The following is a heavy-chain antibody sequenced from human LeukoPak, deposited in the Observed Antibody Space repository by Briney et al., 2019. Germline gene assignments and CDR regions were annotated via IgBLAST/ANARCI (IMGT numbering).Heavy chain of an antibody. Sequence: GGSLRLSCAASGFTVDSNYLSWVRQAPGKGLEWVSTIYTGGNTYYAASVKGRFTVSRDFSKNTVFLHMNSLRAEDTAMYYCARGDDSGYYDYFDYWGQGALVTVSS. CDR2: IYTGGNT. J-gene: IGHJ4*02. D-gene: IGHD3-22*01. CDR3: ARGDDSGYYDYFDY. V-gene: IGHV3-53*01. CDR1: GFTVDSNY.